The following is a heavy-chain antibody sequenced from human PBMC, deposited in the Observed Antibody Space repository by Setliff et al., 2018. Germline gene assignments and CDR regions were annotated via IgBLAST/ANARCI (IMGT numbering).Heavy chain of an antibody. CDR3: ARWTARAVDY. V-gene: IGHV3-48*03. Sequence: GGSLRLSCAASGFNFNLYNMNWVRQAPGKGLEWVSVVYRGGSTTFYADSVKGRLTISRDNAKNSLYLQMNSLRAEDTAVYYCARWTARAVDYWGQGTLVTVSS. CDR1: GFNFNLYN. CDR2: VYRGGSTT. J-gene: IGHJ4*02. D-gene: IGHD6-6*01.